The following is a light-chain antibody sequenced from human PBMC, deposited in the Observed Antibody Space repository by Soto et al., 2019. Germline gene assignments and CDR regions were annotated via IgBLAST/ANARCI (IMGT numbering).Light chain of an antibody. V-gene: IGLV1-44*01. CDR2: SNN. Sequence: QTVVTQPPSASGTPGQRVTISCSGSSSNIGSNTVNWYQQLPGTAPKLLIYSNNQQTSGVPVRFSRSKSGTSASLAISGLQSEDEADYDCAAWDDSLNGVVFGGGTQLTVL. CDR3: AAWDDSLNGVV. CDR1: SSNIGSNT. J-gene: IGLJ2*01.